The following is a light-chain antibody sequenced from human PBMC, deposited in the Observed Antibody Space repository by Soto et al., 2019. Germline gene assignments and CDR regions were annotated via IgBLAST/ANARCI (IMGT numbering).Light chain of an antibody. CDR2: AAS. CDR3: QQYSDWPQT. J-gene: IGKJ1*01. Sequence: IQITQSPSSVSASVGARVTITCLASQDISSWLAWYQQKPGTAPKLLIYAASNLQSGVPSRFSGSGSGTEFTLTISSLQSEDLAVYYCQQYSDWPQTFGQGTKVDIK. CDR1: QDISSW. V-gene: IGKV1-12*01.